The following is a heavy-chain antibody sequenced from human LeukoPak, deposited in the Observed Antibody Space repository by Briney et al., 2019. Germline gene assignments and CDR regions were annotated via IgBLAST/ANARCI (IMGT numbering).Heavy chain of an antibody. Sequence: GASVKVSCKASGGTFSSYAISWVRQAPGQGLEWMGGIIPILGTANYAQKFQGRVTITADKSTSTAYMELSSLRSEDTAVYYCARGVKQQPEDWFDPWGQGTLVTVSS. J-gene: IGHJ5*02. CDR2: IIPILGTA. CDR1: GGTFSSYA. V-gene: IGHV1-69*10. D-gene: IGHD6-13*01. CDR3: ARGVKQQPEDWFDP.